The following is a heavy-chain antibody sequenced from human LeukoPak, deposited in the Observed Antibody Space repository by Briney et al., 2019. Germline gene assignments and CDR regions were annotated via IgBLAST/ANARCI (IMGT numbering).Heavy chain of an antibody. J-gene: IGHJ4*02. CDR2: IRYDGSNK. CDR1: GFTFSSYG. CDR3: AKDLVTYDSSGYLYFDY. D-gene: IGHD3-22*01. V-gene: IGHV3-30*02. Sequence: PGGSLRLSCAASGFTFSSYGMHWVRQAPGKGRGWVAFIRYDGSNKYYADSVKGRFTISRDNSKNTLYLQMNSLRAEDTAVYYCAKDLVTYDSSGYLYFDYWGQGTLVTVSS.